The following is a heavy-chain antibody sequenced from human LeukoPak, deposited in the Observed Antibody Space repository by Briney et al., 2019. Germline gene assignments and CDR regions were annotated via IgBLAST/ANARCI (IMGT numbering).Heavy chain of an antibody. CDR1: GFTSEFTFSSRY. CDR3: HPLGYTSN. J-gene: IGHJ4*02. V-gene: IGHV3-74*01. D-gene: IGHD6-19*01. Sequence: GGSLRLSCTVSGFTSEFTFSSRYMHWVRQALGKGLVWVSLVKTDGTTNYADYVKGRFTVSRDNGKNTLYLQMNSLRVEDTALYYCHPLGYTSNWGQGTPVAVSS. CDR2: VKTDGTT.